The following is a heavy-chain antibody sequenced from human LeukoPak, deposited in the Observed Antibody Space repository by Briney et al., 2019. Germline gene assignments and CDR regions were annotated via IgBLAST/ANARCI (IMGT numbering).Heavy chain of an antibody. CDR3: AREGVVVVPTTIGLNWFDP. CDR2: INPNSGGT. J-gene: IGHJ5*02. Sequence: ASVKVSCKASGYTFTGYYMHWVRQAPGQGLEWMGWINPNSGGTNYAQKFQGRVTMTRDTSISTAYMELSRPRSDDTAVYYCAREGVVVVPTTIGLNWFDPWGQGTLVTVSS. V-gene: IGHV1-2*02. CDR1: GYTFTGYY. D-gene: IGHD2-2*01.